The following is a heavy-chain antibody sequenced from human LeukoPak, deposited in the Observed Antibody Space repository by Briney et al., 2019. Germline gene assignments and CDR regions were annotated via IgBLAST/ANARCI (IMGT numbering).Heavy chain of an antibody. CDR3: ARGGGYDKAYNYAGRSAFDI. CDR2: INPSGGST. V-gene: IGHV1-46*01. CDR1: GYTFTSYY. J-gene: IGHJ3*02. Sequence: GASVKVSCKASGYTFTSYYMHWVRQAPGQGLEWMGIINPSGGSTSYAQKFQGRVTMTRDMSTSTVYMELSSRRSEDTAVYYCARGGGYDKAYNYAGRSAFDIWGQGTMVTVSS. D-gene: IGHD3-22*01.